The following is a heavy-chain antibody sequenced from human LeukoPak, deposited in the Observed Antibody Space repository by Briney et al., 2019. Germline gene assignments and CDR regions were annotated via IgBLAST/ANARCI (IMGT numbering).Heavy chain of an antibody. V-gene: IGHV3-13*01. CDR1: GFTFSTYD. CDR3: ARGDFWSGSSDH. D-gene: IGHD3-3*01. J-gene: IGHJ4*02. Sequence: GGSLRLSCAASGFTFSTYDMHWVRHATGKGLEWVSGIGTAGDTYYSGSVKGRFTISRENAKNSLYLQMNSLRAGDTAVYYCARGDFWSGSSDHWGQRTLVSVSS. CDR2: IGTAGDT.